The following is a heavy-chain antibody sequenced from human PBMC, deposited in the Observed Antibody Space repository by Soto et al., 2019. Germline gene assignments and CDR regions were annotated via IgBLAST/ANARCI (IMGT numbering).Heavy chain of an antibody. D-gene: IGHD3-10*01. J-gene: IGHJ4*02. CDR2: IYYSGST. CDR1: GGSIGSYY. V-gene: IGHV4-59*01. Sequence: PSETLSLTCTVSGGSIGSYYWTWIRQPPGKGLEWIGYIYYSGSTNYNPSLKSRVTISVDTSKNQFSLKLSSVTAADTAVYYCARGYYGSGSYWGLPLFDYWGQGTLVTVSS. CDR3: ARGYYGSGSYWGLPLFDY.